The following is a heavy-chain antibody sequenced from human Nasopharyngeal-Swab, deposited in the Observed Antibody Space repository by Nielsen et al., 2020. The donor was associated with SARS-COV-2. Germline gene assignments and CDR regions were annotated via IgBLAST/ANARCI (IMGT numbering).Heavy chain of an antibody. CDR3: ARQMDYYGSGSPSGY. D-gene: IGHD3-10*01. J-gene: IGHJ4*02. CDR1: GYSFTSYW. CDR2: IYPGDSDT. V-gene: IGHV5-51*01. Sequence: KVSCRGSGYSFTSYWNGWVRQMPGKGLEWMGIIYPGDSDTRYSPSFQGQVTISADKSISTAYLQWSSLKASDTAMYYCARQMDYYGSGSPSGYWGQGTPVTVSS.